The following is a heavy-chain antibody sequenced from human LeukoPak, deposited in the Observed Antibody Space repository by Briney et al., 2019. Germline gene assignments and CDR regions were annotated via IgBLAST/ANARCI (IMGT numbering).Heavy chain of an antibody. Sequence: PGGSLRLSCAASGFTFNNYAMNWVRQAPGKGLEWVSVINGSGGTTYYADSVKGRFTISRDSSKNTLYLQMNSLRAEDTAVYYCAKGLGAKWSRVAFDIWGQGTMVTVSS. CDR3: AKGLGAKWSRVAFDI. D-gene: IGHD1-26*01. V-gene: IGHV3-23*01. CDR2: INGSGGTT. CDR1: GFTFNNYA. J-gene: IGHJ3*02.